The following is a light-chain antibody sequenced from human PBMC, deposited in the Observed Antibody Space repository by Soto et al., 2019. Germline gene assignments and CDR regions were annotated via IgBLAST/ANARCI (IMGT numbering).Light chain of an antibody. CDR2: RIS. CDR3: QQYKNGYS. Sequence: EVAMTQSPATLSVSTGERDTLFCRAGQSVGSSVAWYQQKPGQAPRLLLYRISARATGVPDRFSGTGSGTDFTLTISSVQSEDFGVYYCQQYKNGYSFGQGTKLEIK. V-gene: IGKV3-15*01. CDR1: QSVGSS. J-gene: IGKJ2*03.